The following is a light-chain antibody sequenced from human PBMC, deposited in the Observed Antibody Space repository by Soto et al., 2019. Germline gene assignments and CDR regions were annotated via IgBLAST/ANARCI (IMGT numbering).Light chain of an antibody. V-gene: IGKV1-33*01. CDR3: QQYVNLPLT. Sequence: DIQMTQSPSSLSASVGDRVTITCQASQYINNYLNWYQQKPGKAPKLLIYEASSLETGVPSRFSGGGSGTHFTFPISSLQPEDFATYYCQQYVNLPLTFGGGTKVEVK. J-gene: IGKJ4*01. CDR1: QYINNY. CDR2: EAS.